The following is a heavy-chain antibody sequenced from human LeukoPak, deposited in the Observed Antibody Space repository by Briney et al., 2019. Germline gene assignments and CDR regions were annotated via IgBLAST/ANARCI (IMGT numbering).Heavy chain of an antibody. CDR2: ISSSGSTI. D-gene: IGHD3-9*01. CDR1: GFTFSDYY. J-gene: IGHJ4*02. CDR3: ARAPFEWLSEGVLYFDY. Sequence: PGGSLRLSCAASGFTFSDYYMSWIRQAPGKGLEWGSYISSSGSTIYYADSVKGRFTISRENAKNSLYLQMNSLRAEDTAVYYCARAPFEWLSEGVLYFDYWGQGTLVTVSS. V-gene: IGHV3-11*04.